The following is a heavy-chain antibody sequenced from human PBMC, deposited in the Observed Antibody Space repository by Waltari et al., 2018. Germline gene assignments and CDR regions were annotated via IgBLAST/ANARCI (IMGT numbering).Heavy chain of an antibody. Sequence: QVQVPPGGGGLLKPSETLARPCRVYGGSFRGYYRSWSRQPPGKGLEWIGEINHSGSSNHNPSLQSRVTISVATSKYQFSLKLGSVAAADTAVYYCARDTIFGVVITHWYFDLWGRGTLVTVSS. CDR3: ARDTIFGVVITHWYFDL. CDR1: GGSFRGYY. J-gene: IGHJ2*01. V-gene: IGHV4-34*01. CDR2: INHSGSS. D-gene: IGHD3-3*01.